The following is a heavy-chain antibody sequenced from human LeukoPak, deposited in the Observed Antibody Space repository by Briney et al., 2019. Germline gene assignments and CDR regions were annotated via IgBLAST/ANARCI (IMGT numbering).Heavy chain of an antibody. J-gene: IGHJ4*02. D-gene: IGHD1-26*01. CDR1: GFTFRSYE. CDR2: ISSSGTTI. V-gene: IGHV3-48*03. CDR3: ARDRDSGSYPFDY. Sequence: PGGPLRLSCAVSGFTFRSYEMNWVRQAPGKGLEWVSYISSSGTTIYYADSVKGRFTLSRDNAKNSLYLQMNSLRAEDTAVYYCARDRDSGSYPFDYWGQGTLVTVSS.